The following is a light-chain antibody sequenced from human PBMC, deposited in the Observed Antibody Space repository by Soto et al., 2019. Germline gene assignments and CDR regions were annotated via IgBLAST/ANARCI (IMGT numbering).Light chain of an antibody. CDR2: EVT. CDR3: SSYAVSNNLKV. CDR1: SSDVGGYNY. Sequence: QSVLTQPPSASGSPGQSVTISCTGTSSDVGGYNYVSWYQQHPGKAPKLMIYEVTKRPSGVPDRFSGSKSGNTASLTASGLQAEDEADYYCSSYAVSNNLKVFGTGTKVTVL. J-gene: IGLJ1*01. V-gene: IGLV2-8*01.